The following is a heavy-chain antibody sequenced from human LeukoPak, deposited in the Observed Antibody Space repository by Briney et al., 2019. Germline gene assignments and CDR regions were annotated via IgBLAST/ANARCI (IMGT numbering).Heavy chain of an antibody. V-gene: IGHV1-2*02. D-gene: IGHD1-26*01. CDR2: INTNSGGT. CDR3: ARAGTIIRSRWGQGATSPDAFYI. J-gene: IGHJ3*02. Sequence: ASVKVSCKASGYTFTGYYMHWVRQAPGQGLEWMGWINTNSGGTNYAQKFQGRVTMTRDTSISTAYLELSRLRSDDTAVYYCARAGTIIRSRWGQGATSPDAFYIWGQGKMVTVSS. CDR1: GYTFTGYY.